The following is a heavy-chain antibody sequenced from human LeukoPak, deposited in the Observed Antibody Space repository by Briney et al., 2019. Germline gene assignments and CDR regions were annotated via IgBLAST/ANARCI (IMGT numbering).Heavy chain of an antibody. V-gene: IGHV3-23*01. J-gene: IGHJ4*02. D-gene: IGHD3-3*01. CDR2: ISGSGGST. Sequence: PGGSLRLSCAASGFTFSSYAMSWVRQAPGKGLEWVSAISGSGGSTYYADSVKGRFTISRDNSKNTLYLQMNSLRAEDTAVYYCATLGRRFLEWLDYWGQGTLVTVSS. CDR3: ATLGRRFLEWLDY. CDR1: GFTFSSYA.